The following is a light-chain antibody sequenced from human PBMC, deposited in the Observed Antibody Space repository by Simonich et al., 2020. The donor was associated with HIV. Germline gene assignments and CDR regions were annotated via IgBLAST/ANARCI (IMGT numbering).Light chain of an antibody. CDR1: QSVSSN. CDR2: GAS. CDR3: QQRSNWPLT. Sequence: EIVMTQSPATLSVSPGERAPLSCRASQSVSSNLAWYQQKPGQAPRLLIYGASPRATGIPDSISASGSGTDFTLTISRLEPEDFAVYYCQQRSNWPLTFGGGTKVEIK. V-gene: IGKV3D-20*02. J-gene: IGKJ4*01.